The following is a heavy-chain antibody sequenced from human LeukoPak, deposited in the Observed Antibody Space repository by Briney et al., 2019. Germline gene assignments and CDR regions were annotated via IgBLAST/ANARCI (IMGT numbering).Heavy chain of an antibody. CDR2: ISSSSSTI. CDR1: GFTFSSYS. J-gene: IGHJ6*03. Sequence: GGSLRLSCAASGFTFSSYSMNWVRQAPGKGLEWVSYISSSSSTIYYADSVKGRFTISRDNAKNSLYLQMNSLRAEDTAVYYCAREGWNDGHYYYYMDVWGKGTTVTVSS. D-gene: IGHD1-1*01. V-gene: IGHV3-48*01. CDR3: AREGWNDGHYYYYMDV.